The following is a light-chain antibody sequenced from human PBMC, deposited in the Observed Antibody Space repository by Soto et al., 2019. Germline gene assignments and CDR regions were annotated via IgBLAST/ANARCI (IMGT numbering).Light chain of an antibody. CDR3: SSYTGSNTQV. CDR2: DVN. J-gene: IGLJ3*02. CDR1: SSDVGTYKY. V-gene: IGLV2-14*01. Sequence: ALTQPSSVSGSPGKSITISCTGTSSDVGTYKYVSWYQHRPGKAPKLMIYDVNYRPSGVSTRFSGSKAANTASLTISGLQAEDEADYYCSSYTGSNTQVFGGGTKVTVL.